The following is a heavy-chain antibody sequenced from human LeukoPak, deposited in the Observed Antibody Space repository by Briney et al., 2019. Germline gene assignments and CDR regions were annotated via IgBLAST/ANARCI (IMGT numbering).Heavy chain of an antibody. V-gene: IGHV3-74*01. CDR2: INSDGSGT. Sequence: GGSLRLSCAASGFTFSSYWMHWVRQAPGRGLVWVSGINSDGSGTSSADSVKGRFTISRDNAKNTLYLQMNSLRAEDTAVYYCARGPQYYYYMDVWGKGTTVSVSS. J-gene: IGHJ6*03. CDR1: GFTFSSYW. CDR3: ARGPQYYYYMDV.